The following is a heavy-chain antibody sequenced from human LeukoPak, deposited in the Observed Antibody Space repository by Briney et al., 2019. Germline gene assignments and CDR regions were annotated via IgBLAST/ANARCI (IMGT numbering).Heavy chain of an antibody. Sequence: LSLTCAVSGGSISSSNWWSWVRQPPGKGLEWIGEIYHSGSTNYNPSLKSRVTISVDKSKNQFSLKLSSVTAADTAVYYCATPHYYDSSGYYLYAFDIWGQGTVVTVSS. CDR1: GGSISSSNW. CDR2: IYHSGST. V-gene: IGHV4-4*02. J-gene: IGHJ3*02. D-gene: IGHD3-22*01. CDR3: ATPHYYDSSGYYLYAFDI.